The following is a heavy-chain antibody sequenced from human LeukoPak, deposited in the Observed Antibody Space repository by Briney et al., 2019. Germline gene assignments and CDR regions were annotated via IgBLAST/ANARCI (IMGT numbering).Heavy chain of an antibody. CDR2: TYYRSKWYN. V-gene: IGHV6-1*01. D-gene: IGHD3-22*01. CDR3: ARDTSYYYDSSGNNWFDP. Sequence: SQTLSVTCAISGDSVSSNSAAWNWIRQSPSRGLEWLGRTYYRSKWYNDYAVSVKSRITINPDTSKNQFSLQLNSVTPEDTAVYYCARDTSYYYDSSGNNWFDPWGQGTLVTVSS. CDR1: GDSVSSNSAA. J-gene: IGHJ5*02.